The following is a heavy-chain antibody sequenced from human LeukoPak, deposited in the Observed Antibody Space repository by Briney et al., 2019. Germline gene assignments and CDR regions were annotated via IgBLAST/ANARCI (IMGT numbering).Heavy chain of an antibody. V-gene: IGHV3-48*03. J-gene: IGHJ3*02. CDR1: GFTFSSYP. CDR3: ARRAAAGHLDGFDI. D-gene: IGHD6-13*01. Sequence: GGSLTLSCAASGFTFSSYPMNWVRQAPGRGLEWVSYISGSDNTRSYADSVKGRFTISRDNAKSSLSLQMNSLRAEDTAVYYCARRAAAGHLDGFDIWGEGTLITVSS. CDR2: ISGSDNTR.